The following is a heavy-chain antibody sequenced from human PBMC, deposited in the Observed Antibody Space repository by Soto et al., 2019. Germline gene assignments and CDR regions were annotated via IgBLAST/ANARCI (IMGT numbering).Heavy chain of an antibody. V-gene: IGHV3-30*18. CDR2: ISYDGSNK. Sequence: GGSLRLSCAASGFTFSSYGMHWVRQAPGKGLEWVAVISYDGSNKYYADSVKGRFTISRDNSKNTLYLQMNSLRAEDTAVYYCAKSDFSLPPRFDPWGQGTLVTVSS. CDR3: AKSDFSLPPRFDP. CDR1: GFTFSSYG. J-gene: IGHJ5*02.